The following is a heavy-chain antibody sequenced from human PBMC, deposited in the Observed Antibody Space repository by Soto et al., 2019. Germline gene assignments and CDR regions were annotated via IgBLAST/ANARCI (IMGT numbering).Heavy chain of an antibody. CDR3: ARAYDRHAFDI. CDR1: GFTFSSYG. Sequence: QVQLVESGGGVVQPGRSLRLSCAASGFTFSSYGMHWVRQAPGKGLEWVAVIWYDGSNKYYADSVKGRFTISRDNSKNTLYLQMNSLRAEDTAVYYCARAYDRHAFDIWGQGTMVTVSS. V-gene: IGHV3-33*01. CDR2: IWYDGSNK. D-gene: IGHD3-22*01. J-gene: IGHJ3*02.